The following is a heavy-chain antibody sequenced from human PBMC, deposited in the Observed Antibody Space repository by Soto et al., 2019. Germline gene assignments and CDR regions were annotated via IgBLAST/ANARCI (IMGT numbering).Heavy chain of an antibody. CDR2: IYYSGST. V-gene: IGHV4-39*01. CDR1: GGSISSSSYY. Sequence: QLQLQESGPGLVKPSETLSLTCTVSGGSISSSSYYWGWIRQPPGKGLEWIGSIYYSGSTYYNPSLKSRVTISVDTSKNQFSLNVSFMTAADTAVYYCARLPRARGRDAFDIWGQGTMVTVS. D-gene: IGHD1-26*01. CDR3: ARLPRARGRDAFDI. J-gene: IGHJ3*02.